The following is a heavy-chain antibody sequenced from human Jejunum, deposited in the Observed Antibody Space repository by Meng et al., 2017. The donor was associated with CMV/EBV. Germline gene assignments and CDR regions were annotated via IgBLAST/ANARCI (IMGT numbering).Heavy chain of an antibody. CDR2: INSDGIAT. V-gene: IGHV3-74*01. J-gene: IGHJ4*02. CDR3: ARGFGTEFYSPPYY. D-gene: IGHD4-11*01. Sequence: GFTFSDYWMHWVSQAPGKGLVWVSRINSDGIATNYADSVKGRFTISRDNAKNTLFLQMDGLRAEDTALYYCARGFGTEFYSPPYYWSQGTLVTVSS. CDR1: GFTFSDYW.